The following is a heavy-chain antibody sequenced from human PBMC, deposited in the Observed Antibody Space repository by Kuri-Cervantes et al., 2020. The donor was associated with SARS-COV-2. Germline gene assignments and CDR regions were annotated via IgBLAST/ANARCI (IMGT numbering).Heavy chain of an antibody. Sequence: GESLKISCAASGFTFSGHWIHWVRQAPGKGLEWVANIKQDGSEKYYVDSVKGRFTISRDNAKNSLYLQMNSLRAEDTAVYYCARGSDVVVPAALYYYYYGMDVWGQGTTVTVSS. V-gene: IGHV3-7*03. D-gene: IGHD2-2*01. J-gene: IGHJ6*02. CDR2: IKQDGSEK. CDR1: GFTFSGHW. CDR3: ARGSDVVVPAALYYYYYGMDV.